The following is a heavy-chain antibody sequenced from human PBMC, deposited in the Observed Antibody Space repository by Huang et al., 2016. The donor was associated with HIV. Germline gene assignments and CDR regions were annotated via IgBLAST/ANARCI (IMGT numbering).Heavy chain of an antibody. Sequence: EVQLLESGGGLVKPGGSLRLSCATSGFTFNYHVMTWVRQSPGKGLEWVASISGGGDTYYADSVRGRFSISRDSSQNTLYLQMNSLRAEDTAVYFCARDRDYFQYWGQGTLVTVSS. CDR3: ARDRDYFQY. J-gene: IGHJ4*02. V-gene: IGHV3-23*01. CDR1: GFTFNYHV. CDR2: ISGGGDT. D-gene: IGHD3-10*01.